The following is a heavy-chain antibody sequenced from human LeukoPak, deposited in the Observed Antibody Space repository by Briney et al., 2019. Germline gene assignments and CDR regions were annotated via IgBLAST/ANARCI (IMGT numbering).Heavy chain of an antibody. CDR1: GYTFTGYY. D-gene: IGHD6-19*01. V-gene: IGHV1-2*02. Sequence: ASVKVSCKASGYTFTGYYVHWVRQAPGQGLEWMGWINPNSGGTNYAQKFQGRVTMTRDTSISTAYMELSRLRSDDTAVYYCARGGKAVAGPEYYYYYMDVWGKGTTVTVSS. CDR2: INPNSGGT. J-gene: IGHJ6*03. CDR3: ARGGKAVAGPEYYYYYMDV.